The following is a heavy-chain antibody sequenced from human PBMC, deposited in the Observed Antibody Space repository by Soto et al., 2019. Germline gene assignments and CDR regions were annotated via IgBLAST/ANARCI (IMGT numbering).Heavy chain of an antibody. V-gene: IGHV3-30-3*01. J-gene: IGHJ4*02. CDR3: ARDFRSSFDY. CDR2: ISYDGSNK. Sequence: GGSLRLSCTASGFTFSSYAMHWVRQAPGKGLEWVAVISYDGSNKYYADSVKGRFTISRDNSKNTLYLQMNSLRAEDTAVYYCARDFRSSFDYWGQGTLVTVSS. CDR1: GFTFSSYA. D-gene: IGHD6-6*01.